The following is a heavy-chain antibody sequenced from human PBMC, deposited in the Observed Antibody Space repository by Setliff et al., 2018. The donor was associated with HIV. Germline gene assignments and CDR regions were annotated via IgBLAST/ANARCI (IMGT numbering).Heavy chain of an antibody. J-gene: IGHJ4*02. CDR1: GESFSGYY. D-gene: IGHD3-3*01. Sequence: PSETLSLTCAVYGESFSGYYWSWIRQHPGKGLEWIGYIYYSGNTYYNPSLKSRVFISVDTSKNQFSLRLSSVTAADTAVYFCATSRGGYYDARYWGQGTLVTVSS. CDR2: IYYSGNT. V-gene: IGHV4-31*11. CDR3: ATSRGGYYDARY.